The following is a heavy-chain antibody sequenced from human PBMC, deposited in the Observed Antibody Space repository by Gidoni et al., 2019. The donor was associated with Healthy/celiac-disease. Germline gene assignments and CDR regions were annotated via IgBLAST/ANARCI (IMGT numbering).Heavy chain of an antibody. CDR3: ARQGYCSGGSCYSGWFDP. J-gene: IGHJ5*02. CDR1: GYSFTSYW. V-gene: IGHV5-51*01. CDR2: IYPGDSDT. Sequence: EVQLVQSGAEVNKPGESLKISCKGSGYSFTSYWIGWVRQMPGKGLGWMGIIYPGDSDTRYSPSFQGQVTISADKSISTAYLQWSSLKASDTAMYYCARQGYCSGGSCYSGWFDPWGQGTLVTVSS. D-gene: IGHD2-15*01.